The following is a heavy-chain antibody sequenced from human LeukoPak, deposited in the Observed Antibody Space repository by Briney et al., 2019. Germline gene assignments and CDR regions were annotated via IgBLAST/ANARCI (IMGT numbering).Heavy chain of an antibody. CDR1: GGSISSGSYY. Sequence: SETLSLTCTVSGGSISSGSYYWGWMRQPDGKGLEWIVRIYTSGSTNENPSLKGRVTISVDTSNNQFSLKLSSVTAADTAVYYCARDRGIYCGGDCYHNWFDPWGQGTLVTVSS. V-gene: IGHV4-61*02. CDR2: IYTSGST. D-gene: IGHD2-21*01. CDR3: ARDRGIYCGGDCYHNWFDP. J-gene: IGHJ5*02.